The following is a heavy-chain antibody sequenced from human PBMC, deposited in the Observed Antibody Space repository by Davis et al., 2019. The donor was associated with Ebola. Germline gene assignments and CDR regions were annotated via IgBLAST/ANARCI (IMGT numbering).Heavy chain of an antibody. CDR1: GYTFTTYW. CDR2: IFPGDSDT. V-gene: IGHV5-51*01. Sequence: KVSCKASGYTFTTYWIVWVRQMPGKGLECMGIIFPGDSDTRYSPSFQGQVTISADKSISTAYLQWSSLKASDTAMYYCASLRRTITGMDDAFDIWGQGTIVTVSS. CDR3: ASLRRTITGMDDAFDI. D-gene: IGHD2-8*02. J-gene: IGHJ3*02.